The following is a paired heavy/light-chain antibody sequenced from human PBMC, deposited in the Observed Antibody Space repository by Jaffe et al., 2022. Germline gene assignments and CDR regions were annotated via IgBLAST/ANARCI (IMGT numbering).Light chain of an antibody. J-gene: IGLJ2*01. CDR1: SSDVGGYNY. V-gene: IGLV2-8*01. CDR2: EVS. Sequence: QSALTQPPSASGSPGQSVTISCTGTSSDVGGYNYVSWYQQHPGKAPKLMIYEVSKRPSGVPDRFSGSKSGNTASLTVSGLQAEDEADYYCSSYAGSNEVVFGGGTKLTVL. CDR3: SSYAGSNEVV.
Heavy chain of an antibody. CDR2: IRGKAYGGTT. D-gene: IGHD6-13*01. CDR1: GFTFGDYA. Sequence: EVQLVESGGGLVQPGRSLRLSCTPSGFTFGDYAMSWVRQAPGKGLEWVGFIRGKAYGGTTEYAASVKGRFTISRDDSKSIAYLQMNSLKTEDTAVYYCTREPSTSWYVSRSDYWGQGTLVTVSS. V-gene: IGHV3-49*04. CDR3: TREPSTSWYVSRSDY. J-gene: IGHJ4*02.